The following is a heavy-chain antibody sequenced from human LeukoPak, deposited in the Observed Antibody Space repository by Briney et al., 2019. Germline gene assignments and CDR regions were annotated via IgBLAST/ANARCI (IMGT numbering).Heavy chain of an antibody. Sequence: GASLQISCKGSGSNFTTYWIGWVRQVPGKGLEWMGIIYPGDSDTRYSPSFQGQVTISADKSITTAYLQWSSLKASDTAMYYCARGSMRQFDYWGQGALVTVSS. CDR2: IYPGDSDT. CDR1: GSNFTTYW. J-gene: IGHJ4*02. CDR3: ARGSMRQFDY. V-gene: IGHV5-51*01.